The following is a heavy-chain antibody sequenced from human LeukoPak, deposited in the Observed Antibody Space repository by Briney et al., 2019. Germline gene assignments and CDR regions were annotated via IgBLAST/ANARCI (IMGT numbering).Heavy chain of an antibody. Sequence: ASVNVSCKASGYTFTSYDINWVRQATGQGLEWMGWMNPNSGNTGYAQKFQGRVTMTRNTSISAAYMELSSLRSEDTAVYYCARGLEAASYYYYYMDVWGKGTTVTVSS. J-gene: IGHJ6*03. CDR3: ARGLEAASYYYYYMDV. CDR1: GYTFTSYD. V-gene: IGHV1-8*01. D-gene: IGHD6-13*01. CDR2: MNPNSGNT.